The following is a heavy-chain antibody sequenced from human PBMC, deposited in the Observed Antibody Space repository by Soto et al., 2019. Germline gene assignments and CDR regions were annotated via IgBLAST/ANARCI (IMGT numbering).Heavy chain of an antibody. CDR3: ARDLDTAMGDYYYYYGMDV. Sequence: GGSLRLSCAAPGFTFSSYSMNWVRQAPGKGLEWVSSISSSSSYIYYADSVKGRFTISRDNAKNSLYLQMNSLRAEDTAVYYCARDLDTAMGDYYYYYGMDVWGQGTTVTVSS. V-gene: IGHV3-21*01. CDR1: GFTFSSYS. D-gene: IGHD5-18*01. J-gene: IGHJ6*02. CDR2: ISSSSSYI.